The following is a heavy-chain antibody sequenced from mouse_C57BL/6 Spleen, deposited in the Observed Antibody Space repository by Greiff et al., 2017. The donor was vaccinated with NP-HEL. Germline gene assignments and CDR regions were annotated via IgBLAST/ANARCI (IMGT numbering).Heavy chain of an antibody. CDR3: ARPFITPYYAMDY. J-gene: IGHJ4*01. D-gene: IGHD1-1*01. CDR1: GYAFSSSW. Sequence: QVQLQQSGPELVKPGASVKISCKASGYAFSSSWMNWVKQRPGKGLEWIGRIYPGDGDTNYNGKFKGKATLTADKSSSTAYMQLSSLTSEDSAVYFCARPFITPYYAMDYWGQGTSVTVSS. V-gene: IGHV1-82*01. CDR2: IYPGDGDT.